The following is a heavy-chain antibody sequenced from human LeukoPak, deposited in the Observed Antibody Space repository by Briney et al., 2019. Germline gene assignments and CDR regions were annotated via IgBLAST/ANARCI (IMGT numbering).Heavy chain of an antibody. CDR3: ATEDTSMVYVV. Sequence: PSETLFLTCAVSGASISNGAYSWSWIRQPPGKGLEWIGYISPRGSSHSNPSLNSRVTLSIDTSKNQFSLMLSSVTAADTAVYYCATEDTSMVYVVWGQGTLVTVSS. CDR1: GASISNGAYS. D-gene: IGHD5-18*01. V-gene: IGHV4-30-2*01. J-gene: IGHJ4*02. CDR2: ISPRGSS.